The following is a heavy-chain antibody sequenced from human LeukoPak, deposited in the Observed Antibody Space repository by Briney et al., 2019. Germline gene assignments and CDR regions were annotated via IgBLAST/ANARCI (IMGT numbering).Heavy chain of an antibody. D-gene: IGHD5-24*01. Sequence: PSETLSLTCTVSGGSISSYYWSWIRQPPGKGLEWFGYIYYSGSTNYNPSLKSRVTISVDTSKNQFSLKLSSVTAADTAVYYCASLPLGDGYNPFWYFDLWGRGTLVTVSS. CDR2: IYYSGST. J-gene: IGHJ2*01. V-gene: IGHV4-59*08. CDR1: GGSISSYY. CDR3: ASLPLGDGYNPFWYFDL.